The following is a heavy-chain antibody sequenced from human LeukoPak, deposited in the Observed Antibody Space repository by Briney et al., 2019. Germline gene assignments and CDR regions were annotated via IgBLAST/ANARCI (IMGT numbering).Heavy chain of an antibody. V-gene: IGHV3-21*01. D-gene: IGHD3-10*01. CDR1: GFTFSSYS. J-gene: IGHJ4*02. CDR2: ISTSSSYI. Sequence: GGSLRLSCAASGFTFSSYSLNWVRQAPGKGLEWVSFISTSSSYIYYADSVKGRFTISGDNAKNSLHLQMNSLRAEDTAVYYRARKLWFGEPCCYFDYWGQGTLVTVSS. CDR3: ARKLWFGEPCCYFDY.